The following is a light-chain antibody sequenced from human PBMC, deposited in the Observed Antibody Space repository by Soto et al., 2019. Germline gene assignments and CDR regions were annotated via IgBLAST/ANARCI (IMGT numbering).Light chain of an antibody. V-gene: IGKV3-20*01. CDR1: QSVSRTY. CDR3: QQYGRSGT. Sequence: IVLTQSPATLSLSPGERATISCRASQSVSRTYLAWYQQKPVQAPRLLIYATSSRATGIPDRFSGSGSGTDFTLTISRLEPEDFAVYYCQQYGRSGTFGQGTKVDIK. CDR2: ATS. J-gene: IGKJ1*01.